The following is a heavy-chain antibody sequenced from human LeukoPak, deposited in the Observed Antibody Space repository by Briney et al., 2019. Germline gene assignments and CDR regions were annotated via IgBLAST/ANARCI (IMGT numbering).Heavy chain of an antibody. J-gene: IGHJ4*02. V-gene: IGHV4-59*01. CDR1: GGSISGYY. CDR2: IYYSGST. CDR3: ARFPPGEGHFDY. Sequence: SETLSLTCTLSGGSISGYYWNWIRQPPGKGLEWIGYIYYSGSTNYSPSLKSRVTISVDTSKNQFSLKLSSVTAADTAVYYCARFPPGEGHFDYWGQGTLVTVSS. D-gene: IGHD7-27*01.